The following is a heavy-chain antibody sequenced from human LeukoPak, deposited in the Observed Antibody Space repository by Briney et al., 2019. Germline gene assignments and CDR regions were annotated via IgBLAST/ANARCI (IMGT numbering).Heavy chain of an antibody. CDR2: ISYDGSNK. Sequence: GGSLRLSCAASGFTFSSYAMHWVRQAPGKGLEWVAVISYDGSNKYYADSVKGRFTISRDNSKNTLYLQMNSLRAEDTAVYYCARDRQLDCYYYGMDVWGKGTTVTVSS. V-gene: IGHV3-30*04. CDR1: GFTFSSYA. J-gene: IGHJ6*04. CDR3: ARDRQLDCYYYGMDV. D-gene: IGHD1-1*01.